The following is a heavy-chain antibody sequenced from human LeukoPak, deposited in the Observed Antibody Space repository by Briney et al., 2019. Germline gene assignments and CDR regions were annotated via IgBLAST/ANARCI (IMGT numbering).Heavy chain of an antibody. CDR3: ARWLHSRVSAFDI. CDR2: ISSSSSYI. D-gene: IGHD5-24*01. CDR1: GFTFSSYS. Sequence: GGSLRLSCAASGFTFSSYSMNWVRQAPGKGLEWVSSISSSSSYIYYADSVKGRFTISRDNAKNSLYLQMNSLRAEDTAVYYCARWLHSRVSAFDIWGQGTMVTVSS. J-gene: IGHJ3*02. V-gene: IGHV3-21*01.